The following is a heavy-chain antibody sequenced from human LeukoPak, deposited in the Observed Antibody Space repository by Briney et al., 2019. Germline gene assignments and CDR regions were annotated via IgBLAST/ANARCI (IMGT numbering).Heavy chain of an antibody. CDR1: GGSFSGYY. V-gene: IGHV4-34*12. J-gene: IGHJ4*01. CDR2: VFHTGAT. CDR3: ARSELNDYFKY. D-gene: IGHD1-1*01. Sequence: PSETLSLTCAVYGGSFSGYYWSWIRQPPGKGLEWLGTVFHTGATYYNPSLRSRVTISVDTSKNLFFLRLSSVTAADTAVYFCARSELNDYFKYWGHGTLVTVSS.